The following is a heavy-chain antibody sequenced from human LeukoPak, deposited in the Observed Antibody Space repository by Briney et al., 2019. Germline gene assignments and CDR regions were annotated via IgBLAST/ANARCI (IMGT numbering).Heavy chain of an antibody. CDR3: AKHPYSSGPGIDFDY. CDR2: ISGSGGST. J-gene: IGHJ4*02. D-gene: IGHD6-19*01. CDR1: GFTFSSYG. V-gene: IGHV3-23*01. Sequence: GSLRLSCAASGFTFSSYGMSWVRQAPGKGLEWVSAISGSGGSTYYADSVKGRFTISRDNSKNTLYLQMNSLRAEDTAVYYCAKHPYSSGPGIDFDYWGQGTLVTVSS.